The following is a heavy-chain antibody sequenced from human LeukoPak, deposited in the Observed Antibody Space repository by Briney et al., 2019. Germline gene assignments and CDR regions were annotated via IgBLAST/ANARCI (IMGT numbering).Heavy chain of an antibody. J-gene: IGHJ4*02. CDR1: GFTFSNYA. CDR3: AKGESITIFGVVNSPFDY. Sequence: TGGSLRLSCAASGFTFSNYALSWVRQAPGKGLEWVSAISGSGGSTYYADSVKGRFTISRDNSKNTLYLQMNSLRAEDTAVYYCAKGESITIFGVVNSPFDYWGQGTLVTVSS. CDR2: ISGSGGST. D-gene: IGHD3-3*01. V-gene: IGHV3-23*01.